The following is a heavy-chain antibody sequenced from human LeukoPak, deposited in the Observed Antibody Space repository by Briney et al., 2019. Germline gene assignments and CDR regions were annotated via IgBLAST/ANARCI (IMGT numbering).Heavy chain of an antibody. Sequence: GGSLRLSCAASGFTFSSYEMNWVRQAPGKGLEWVSYISSSGTSIYYADSVKGRFTISRDNAKNSLYLQMNSLRAEDTAVYYCAIGLFEEQQPYWGQGTLVTVSS. J-gene: IGHJ4*02. CDR2: ISSSGTSI. V-gene: IGHV3-48*03. D-gene: IGHD6-13*01. CDR3: AIGLFEEQQPY. CDR1: GFTFSSYE.